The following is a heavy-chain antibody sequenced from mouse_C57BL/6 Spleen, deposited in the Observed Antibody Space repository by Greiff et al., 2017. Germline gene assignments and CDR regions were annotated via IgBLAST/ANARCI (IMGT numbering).Heavy chain of an antibody. CDR2: ISSGSSTI. V-gene: IGHV5-17*01. CDR3: ARDGYGSSYY. Sequence: EVKLVESGGGLVKPGGSLKLSCAASGFTFSDYGMHWVRQAPEKGLECVAYISSGSSTIYYADTVKGRFTISRDNAKNTLFLQMTSLRSEDTAMYYCARDGYGSSYYWGQGTTLTVSS. CDR1: GFTFSDYG. D-gene: IGHD1-1*01. J-gene: IGHJ2*01.